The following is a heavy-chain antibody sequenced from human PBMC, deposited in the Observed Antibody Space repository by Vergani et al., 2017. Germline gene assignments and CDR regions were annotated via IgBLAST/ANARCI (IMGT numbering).Heavy chain of an antibody. J-gene: IGHJ6*03. CDR3: ARGMGDCMDV. CDR2: SSWNVGHL. CDR1: GFTFADYT. V-gene: IGHV3-9*01. Sequence: DVQLVESGGGLVRPGKSLELSCEASGFTFADYTMHWVRQAPGKGLEWVAGSSWNVGHLVYADSVKGRFTISRDDAKNSLSLQMSTLSPEDTAVYYCARGMGDCMDVRVKGATVTVSS. D-gene: IGHD3-16*01.